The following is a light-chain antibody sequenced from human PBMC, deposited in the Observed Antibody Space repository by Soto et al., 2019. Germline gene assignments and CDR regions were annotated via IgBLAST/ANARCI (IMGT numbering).Light chain of an antibody. CDR1: QSVSSS. CDR2: DAS. Sequence: EIVLTQSPVILSLSPGERATLSCRASQSVSSSLAWYQQKPGQAPRLLIYDASNRATGIPARFSGSGSETDFNLTVSSLEPEDFAVYYCQQRSNWPLSFGGGTKVEIK. V-gene: IGKV3-11*01. J-gene: IGKJ4*01. CDR3: QQRSNWPLS.